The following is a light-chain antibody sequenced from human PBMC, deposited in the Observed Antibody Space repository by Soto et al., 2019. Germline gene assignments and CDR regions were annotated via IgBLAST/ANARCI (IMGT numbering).Light chain of an antibody. CDR2: DVS. Sequence: QSALTQPASVSGSPGQSITIYCTGTSSDVGGYNYVSWYQQHPGKAPKLMIYDVSNRPSGVSNRFSGSKSGNRASLTISGLQAEDEADYYCSSYTSSSTLYVFGTGTKLTVL. J-gene: IGLJ1*01. CDR3: SSYTSSSTLYV. V-gene: IGLV2-14*01. CDR1: SSDVGGYNY.